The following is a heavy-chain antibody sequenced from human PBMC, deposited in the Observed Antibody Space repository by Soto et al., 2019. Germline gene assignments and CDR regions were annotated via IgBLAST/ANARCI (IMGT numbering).Heavy chain of an antibody. V-gene: IGHV1-69*02. CDR1: GGTFSSYT. CDR3: SRAWSGIAAAGTEDAFDI. J-gene: IGHJ3*02. D-gene: IGHD6-13*01. Sequence: QVQLVQSGAEVKKPGSSVKVSCKASGGTFSSYTISWVRQAPGQGLEWMGRIIPILGIANYAQKFQGRVTNTADKSTSTAYMELSSLRSEDTAVYYCSRAWSGIAAAGTEDAFDIWGQGTMVTVSS. CDR2: IIPILGIA.